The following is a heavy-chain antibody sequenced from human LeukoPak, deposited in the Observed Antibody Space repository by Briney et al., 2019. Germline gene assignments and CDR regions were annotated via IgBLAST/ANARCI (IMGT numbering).Heavy chain of an antibody. J-gene: IGHJ4*02. CDR3: AKEAGILWQEGLDY. CDR2: IRYDGSNK. CDR1: GFTFSSYG. V-gene: IGHV3-30*02. Sequence: GGSLRLSCAASGFTFSSYGMHWVRQAPGKGLEWVAFIRYDGSNKYYADSVKGRFTISRDNSKNTLYLQMNSLRAVDTAVCYCAKEAGILWQEGLDYWGQGTLVTVSS. D-gene: IGHD2-21*01.